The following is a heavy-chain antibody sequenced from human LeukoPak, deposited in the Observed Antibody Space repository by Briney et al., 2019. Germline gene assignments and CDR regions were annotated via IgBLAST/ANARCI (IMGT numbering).Heavy chain of an antibody. CDR3: ARSYDMGFEILD. CDR1: GGSISSGGYS. Sequence: SETLSLTCAVSGGSISSGGYSWSWIRQPPGKGLEWIGYIYHSGSTYYNPSLKSRVTISVDRSKNQFSLKLSSVTVADTAVYYCARSYDMGFEILDWGQGTLVTVSS. CDR2: IYHSGST. D-gene: IGHD3-22*01. V-gene: IGHV4-30-2*01. J-gene: IGHJ4*02.